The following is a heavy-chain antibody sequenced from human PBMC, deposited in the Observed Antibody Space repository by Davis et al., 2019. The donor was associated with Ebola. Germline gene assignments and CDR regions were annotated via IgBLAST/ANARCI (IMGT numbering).Heavy chain of an antibody. D-gene: IGHD5-18*01. CDR1: GYTLTELS. CDR2: FDPEDGET. Sequence: ASVKVSCKVSGYTLTELSMHWVRQAPGKGLEWMGGFDPEDGETIYAQKFQGRVTMTEDTSTDTAYMELSSLRSEDTAVYYCARMDIAMVRMDYYYGMDVWGQGTTVTVSS. CDR3: ARMDIAMVRMDYYYGMDV. V-gene: IGHV1-24*01. J-gene: IGHJ6*02.